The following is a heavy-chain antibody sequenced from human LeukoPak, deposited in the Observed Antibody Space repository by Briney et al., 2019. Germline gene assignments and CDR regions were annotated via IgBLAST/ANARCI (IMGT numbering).Heavy chain of an antibody. V-gene: IGHV4-59*11. CDR2: IYYSGST. CDR3: ARSFHYYDSSGYPVDAFDI. D-gene: IGHD3-22*01. CDR1: GGSISSHY. J-gene: IGHJ3*02. Sequence: SETLSLTCTVSGGSISSHYWSWIRQPPGKGLEWIGYIYYSGSTNYNPSLKSRVTISVDTSKNQFSLKLSSVTAADTAVYYCARSFHYYDSSGYPVDAFDIWGQGTMVTVSP.